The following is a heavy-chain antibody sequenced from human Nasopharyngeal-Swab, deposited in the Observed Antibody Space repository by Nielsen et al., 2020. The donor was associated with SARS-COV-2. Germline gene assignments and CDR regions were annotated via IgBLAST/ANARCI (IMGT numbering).Heavy chain of an antibody. Sequence: GESLKISCAGSGFTFSTYTMTWIRQAPGKGLEWVSSIGSSSTYIDYAESVKGRFTISRDNAKHSLSLQMNNLRAEDTALYYCTRDPRGTALYWGRGTLVAVSS. CDR3: TRDPRGTALY. CDR2: IGSSSTYI. J-gene: IGHJ4*01. V-gene: IGHV3-21*01. CDR1: GFTFSTYT. D-gene: IGHD1/OR15-1a*01.